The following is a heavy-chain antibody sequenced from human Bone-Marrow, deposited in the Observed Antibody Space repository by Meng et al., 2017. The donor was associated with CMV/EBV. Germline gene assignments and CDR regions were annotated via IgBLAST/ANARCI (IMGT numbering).Heavy chain of an antibody. J-gene: IGHJ4*02. D-gene: IGHD3-3*01. Sequence: GESLKISCAASGFTFNTYSMNWVRQAPGKGPEWVSYISSSGTTIYYADSVKGRFTISRDNAKNSLHLQMNSLRAEDTAVYYCARPIYDSWSGWGGPRSQNFADWGQGTLVTVSS. CDR2: ISSSGTTI. CDR3: ARPIYDSWSGWGGPRSQNFAD. V-gene: IGHV3-48*04. CDR1: GFTFNTYS.